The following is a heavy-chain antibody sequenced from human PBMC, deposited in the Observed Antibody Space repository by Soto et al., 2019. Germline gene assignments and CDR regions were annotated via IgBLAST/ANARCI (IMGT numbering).Heavy chain of an antibody. Sequence: EVQLVESGGGLIQPGGSLRLSCAASGFTVSSNYMSWVRQAPGKGLEWVSVIYSGGSTYYADSVKGRFTISRDNSKNTLCLHRQRLRAEHTAVGDWVRERLASGYPERFPHWGRGTLVPVSS. J-gene: IGHJ1*01. CDR1: GFTVSSNY. CDR2: IYSGGST. CDR3: VRERLASGYPERFPH. D-gene: IGHD5-12*01. V-gene: IGHV3-53*01.